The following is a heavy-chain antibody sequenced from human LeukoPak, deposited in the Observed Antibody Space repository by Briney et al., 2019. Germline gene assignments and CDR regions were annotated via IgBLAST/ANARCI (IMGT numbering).Heavy chain of an antibody. CDR3: ARDQAVNYYYGMDV. V-gene: IGHV3-33*01. CDR2: ICYDGSNK. J-gene: IGHJ6*04. CDR1: GYTFSSYG. Sequence: GGSQRLLYAAWGYTFSSYGMQWVRQAPGKGLEGGSVICYDGSNKYYADSVKGRFTISRDDSKNALYLQMNSLRAEDTAVYYCARDQAVNYYYGMDVWGKGTTVTVSS. D-gene: IGHD6-19*01.